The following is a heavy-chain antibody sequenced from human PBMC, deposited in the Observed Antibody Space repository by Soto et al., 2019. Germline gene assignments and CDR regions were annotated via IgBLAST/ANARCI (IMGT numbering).Heavy chain of an antibody. CDR1: GGSISSYY. J-gene: IGHJ3*02. CDR3: ARDRWHDYIWGSYRYWAAFDI. CDR2: IYYSGST. D-gene: IGHD3-16*02. Sequence: SETLSLTCSVPGGSISSYYWSWIRQPPGKGLEWIGYIYYSGSTNYNPSLKSRVTISVDTSKNQFSLKLSSVTAADTAVYYCARDRWHDYIWGSYRYWAAFDIWGQGTMVTVSS. V-gene: IGHV4-59*01.